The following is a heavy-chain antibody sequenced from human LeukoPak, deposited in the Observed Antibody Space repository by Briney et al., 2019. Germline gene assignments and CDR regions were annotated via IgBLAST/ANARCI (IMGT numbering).Heavy chain of an antibody. D-gene: IGHD1/OR15-1a*01. Sequence: GGSLGLSCAASGFTFSSYEMNWVRQAPGKGLEWVSYISSSGSTIYYADSVKGRFTISRDNAKNSLYLRMNSLRAEDTAVYYCARDNAGTIAEGFDYWGQGTLVTVSS. V-gene: IGHV3-48*03. CDR1: GFTFSSYE. CDR2: ISSSGSTI. CDR3: ARDNAGTIAEGFDY. J-gene: IGHJ4*02.